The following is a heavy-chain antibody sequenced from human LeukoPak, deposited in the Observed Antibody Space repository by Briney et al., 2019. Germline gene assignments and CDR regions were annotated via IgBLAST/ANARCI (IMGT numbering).Heavy chain of an antibody. Sequence: PSETLSLTCAVSGGSISSSNWWSWVRQPPGKGLEWIGEIYHSGSTNYNPSLESRVTISVDKSKNQFSLKLSSVTAADTAVYYCARGSGSGIPFDYWGQGTLVTVSS. CDR2: IYHSGST. V-gene: IGHV4-4*02. D-gene: IGHD3-10*01. CDR3: ARGSGSGIPFDY. CDR1: GGSISSSNW. J-gene: IGHJ4*02.